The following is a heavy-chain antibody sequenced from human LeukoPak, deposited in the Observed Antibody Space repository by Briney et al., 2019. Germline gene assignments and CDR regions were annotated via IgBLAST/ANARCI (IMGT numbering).Heavy chain of an antibody. CDR3: ARGITLIVVVTQYGMDV. J-gene: IGHJ6*02. Sequence: ASVKVSCKASGYTFTSYYIHWVRQAPGQGLEWMGIINPSGGNTNYAQKFQGRVTMTRDTSTSIVYMELSSLRSEDTAVYYCARGITLIVVVTQYGMDVWGQGTTVTVSS. D-gene: IGHD3-22*01. V-gene: IGHV1-46*01. CDR1: GYTFTSYY. CDR2: INPSGGNT.